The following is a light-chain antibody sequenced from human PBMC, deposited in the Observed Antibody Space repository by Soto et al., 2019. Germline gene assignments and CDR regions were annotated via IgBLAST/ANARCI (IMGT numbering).Light chain of an antibody. CDR3: QQIHNALLT. V-gene: IGKV1-39*01. CDR1: QNINSY. J-gene: IGKJ4*02. Sequence: DIRMTQSPSYLSASVGDRVTLTCRASQNINSYLNWYQHKPGRAPKVLVYGASSLPSGVPSRFSGSGSGTEFTFTISSLQPEDFATYHCQQIHNALLTFGGKTKVDIK. CDR2: GAS.